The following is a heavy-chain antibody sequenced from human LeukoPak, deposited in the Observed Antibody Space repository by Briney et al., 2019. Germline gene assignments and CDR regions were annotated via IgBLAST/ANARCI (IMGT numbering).Heavy chain of an antibody. D-gene: IGHD2-15*01. CDR3: ARGYCSGGSCSKATDY. J-gene: IGHJ4*02. CDR1: GFTFSSYA. V-gene: IGHV3-23*01. Sequence: PGGSLRLSCAASGFTFSSYAMNWVRQAPGKGLEWVSSFSGGGVTTYCADSVKGRFTISRDNSKNTLYLQMNSLRVEDTAVYYCARGYCSGGSCSKATDYWGQGTLVTVSS. CDR2: FSGGGVTT.